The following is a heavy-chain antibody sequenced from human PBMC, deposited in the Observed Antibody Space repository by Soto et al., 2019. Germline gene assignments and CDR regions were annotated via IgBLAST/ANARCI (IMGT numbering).Heavy chain of an antibody. D-gene: IGHD6-13*01. J-gene: IGHJ5*02. CDR2: ISWNSGSI. V-gene: IGHV3-9*01. CDR3: AKEEPIAAAGTRRGGWCDP. CDR1: GFTFDDYA. Sequence: EVQLVESGGGLVQPGRSLRLSCAASGFTFDDYAMHWVRQAPGKGLEWVSGISWNSGSIGYADSVKGRFTISRDNAKNSLYLQMNSLRAEDTALYYCAKEEPIAAAGTRRGGWCDPWGQGTLVTVSS.